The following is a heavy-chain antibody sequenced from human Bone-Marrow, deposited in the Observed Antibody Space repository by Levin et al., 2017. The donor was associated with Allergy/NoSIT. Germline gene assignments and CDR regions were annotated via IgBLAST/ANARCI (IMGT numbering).Heavy chain of an antibody. J-gene: IGHJ4*02. CDR3: ARDGSGWFKFDY. CDR1: GFTFSDSG. V-gene: IGHV3-21*01. D-gene: IGHD6-19*01. CDR2: ISSSSSYK. Sequence: GGSLRLSCAASGFTFSDSGMTWVRQAPGEGLEWVSYISSSSSYKYYADSVKGRFTISRDNVKNSVFLQMDNLRVDDTAVYYCARDGSGWFKFDYWGQGALVTVSS.